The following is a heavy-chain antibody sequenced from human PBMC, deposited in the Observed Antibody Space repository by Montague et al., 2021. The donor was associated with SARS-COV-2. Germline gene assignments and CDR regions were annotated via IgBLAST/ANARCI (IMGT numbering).Heavy chain of an antibody. D-gene: IGHD3-10*01. V-gene: IGHV4-34*01. CDR1: GGSFSGYY. CDR3: ARGRRILLWFGELFPWGDYYGMDV. CDR2: INHSGST. Sequence: SETLSLTRALYGGSFSGYYWSWIRQPPGKGLEWIGEINHSGSTNXNPSLKSRVTISVDTSKNQFSLKLSSVTAADTAVYYCARGRRILLWFGELFPWGDYYGMDVWGKGTTVTVSS. J-gene: IGHJ6*04.